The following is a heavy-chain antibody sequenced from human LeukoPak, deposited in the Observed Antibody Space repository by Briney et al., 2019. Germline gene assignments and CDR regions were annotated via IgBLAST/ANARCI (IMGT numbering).Heavy chain of an antibody. Sequence: SETLSLTCAVSGYSISSGYYWGWIWQPPGKGLEWIGSIYHSGSTYYNPSLKSRVTISVDTSKNQFSLKLSSVTAADTAVYYCARHSAGKDYYYYMDVWGKGTTVTVSS. CDR2: IYHSGST. V-gene: IGHV4-38-2*01. J-gene: IGHJ6*03. CDR3: ARHSAGKDYYYYMDV. D-gene: IGHD1-26*01. CDR1: GYSISSGYY.